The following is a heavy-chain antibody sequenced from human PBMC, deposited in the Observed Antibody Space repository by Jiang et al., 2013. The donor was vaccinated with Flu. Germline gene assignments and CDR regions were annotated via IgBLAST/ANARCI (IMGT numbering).Heavy chain of an antibody. V-gene: IGHV1-3*01. D-gene: IGHD3-3*01. Sequence: GRVTITRDTSASTAYMELSSLRSEDTAVYYCARGGITIFGVVKLDWFDPWGQGTLVTVSS. J-gene: IGHJ5*02. CDR3: ARGGITIFGVVKLDWFDP.